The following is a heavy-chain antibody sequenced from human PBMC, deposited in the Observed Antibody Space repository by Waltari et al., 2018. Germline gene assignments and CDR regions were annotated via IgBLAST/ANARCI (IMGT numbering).Heavy chain of an antibody. V-gene: IGHV4-59*08. CDR1: GGSISSYY. J-gene: IGHJ5*02. D-gene: IGHD2-21*02. CDR3: ARLRRTYCGGDCYSGNWFDP. CDR2: IYYSWST. Sequence: QVQLQESGPGLVKPSETLSLTCTVSGGSISSYYWSWIRQPPGKGLEWIGYIYYSWSTNYNPPLKSRVTISVDTSKNQFSLKLSSVTAADTAVYYCARLRRTYCGGDCYSGNWFDPWGQGTLVTVSS.